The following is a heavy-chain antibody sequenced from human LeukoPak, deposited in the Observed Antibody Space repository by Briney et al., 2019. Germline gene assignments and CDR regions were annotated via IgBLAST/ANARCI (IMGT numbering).Heavy chain of an antibody. CDR1: GGSISSYY. CDR3: ARQRGYSYGWYFDY. Sequence: SETLSLTCTVSGGSISSYYWSWIRPRPGKGLEWIGYIYYSGSTNYTPSLKSRVTISVDTSKNQFSLKLSSVTAADTAVYYCARQRGYSYGWYFDYWGQGTLVTVSS. CDR2: IYYSGST. J-gene: IGHJ4*02. V-gene: IGHV4-59*08. D-gene: IGHD5-18*01.